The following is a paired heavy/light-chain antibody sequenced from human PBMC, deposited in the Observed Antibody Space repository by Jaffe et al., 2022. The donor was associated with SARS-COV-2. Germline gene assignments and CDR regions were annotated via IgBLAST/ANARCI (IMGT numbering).Heavy chain of an antibody. D-gene: IGHD6-13*01. V-gene: IGHV4-38-2*02. J-gene: IGHJ4*02. CDR3: ARDPGAAASDY. CDR2: IYHSGTA. Sequence: QVQLQESGPGLVKPSETLSLTCTVSGYSISSGFYWGWIRQSPGKGLEWIGSIYHSGTAYYNPSLKSRASILVDTSKNQFSLKLSSVTAADTAVYFCARDPGAAASDYWGQGALVTVSS. CDR1: GYSISSGFY.
Light chain of an antibody. CDR1: QNIGSS. J-gene: IGKJ2*01. V-gene: IGKV6D-21*02. CDR2: FAS. Sequence: EIVLTQSPDFQSVTPKEKVTITCRASQNIGSSLHWYQQKPDQSPKLLIKFASQSISGVPSRFSGSGGGTEFTLTINGLEAEDAAAYFCHQSSSSHTFGQGTKLEIK. CDR3: HQSSSSHT.